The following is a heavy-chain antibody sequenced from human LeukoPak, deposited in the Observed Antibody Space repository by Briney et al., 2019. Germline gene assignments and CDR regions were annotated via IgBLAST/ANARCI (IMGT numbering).Heavy chain of an antibody. D-gene: IGHD5-24*01. CDR1: GGSTSSNSYY. CDR3: ARQDRDGYPPKAFDI. Sequence: PSETLSLTCRVSGGSTSSNSYYWGWLRQPPGQGLEWMGSMYYSGSTYYTPSVESRFTISVDTSKNQFSLKLSSMTASDTAIYYCARQDRDGYPPKAFDIWGQGTMVTVSS. CDR2: MYYSGST. V-gene: IGHV4-39*01. J-gene: IGHJ3*02.